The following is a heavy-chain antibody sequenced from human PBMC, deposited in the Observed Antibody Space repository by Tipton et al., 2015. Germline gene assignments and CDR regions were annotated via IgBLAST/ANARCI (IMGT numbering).Heavy chain of an antibody. V-gene: IGHV4-59*04. CDR2: ISHSGNT. D-gene: IGHD3-9*01. Sequence: TLSLTCNVSGGSITSYYWGWIRQPPGKGLEWIGSISHSGNTYYNPSLKSRVTMSRDTPKNQFSLKLTSVTAADTAVYYCACQDYDSLTRDYQTVDYWGQGTLVTVSS. CDR3: ACQDYDSLTRDYQTVDY. CDR1: GGSITSYY. J-gene: IGHJ4*02.